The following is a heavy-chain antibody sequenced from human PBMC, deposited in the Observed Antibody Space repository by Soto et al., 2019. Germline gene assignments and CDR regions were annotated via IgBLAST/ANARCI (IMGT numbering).Heavy chain of an antibody. CDR2: IRGDGGQT. CDR3: ARDVGLDSDDFFAY. V-gene: IGHV3-23*01. D-gene: IGHD3-9*01. CDR1: GFTFSSYG. J-gene: IGHJ4*02. Sequence: GGSLRLSCTASGFTFSSYGMGWVRQAPGKGLQWVSTIRGDGGQTYYTDSVKGRFSISRDNSKNTVYLQMDSLRAEDTAMYFCARDVGLDSDDFFAYWGQGTQVTAPQ.